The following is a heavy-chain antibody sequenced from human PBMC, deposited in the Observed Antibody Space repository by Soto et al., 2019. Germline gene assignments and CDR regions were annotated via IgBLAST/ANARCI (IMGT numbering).Heavy chain of an antibody. J-gene: IGHJ5*01. Sequence: QVQLVESGGGVVQPGKSLRLSCAASGFTFSTFGIHWVRQAPGKGLEWVGVIWHDGSKAYYADFLKGRITITRDNSKNTVQLQMNSLRVDDTAVYYCARVTGCSGSSCGGWLDSWGQGTLVTVSS. CDR3: ARVTGCSGSSCGGWLDS. CDR1: GFTFSTFG. CDR2: IWHDGSKA. D-gene: IGHD2-21*01. V-gene: IGHV3-33*01.